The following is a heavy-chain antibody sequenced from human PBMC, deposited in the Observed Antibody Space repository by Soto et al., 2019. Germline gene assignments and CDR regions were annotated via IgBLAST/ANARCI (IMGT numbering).Heavy chain of an antibody. CDR1: GGSISSGGYY. CDR2: IYYSGST. V-gene: IGHV4-31*03. D-gene: IGHD3-10*01. Sequence: PSETLSLTCTVSGGSISSGGYYWSWIRQHPGKGLEWIGYIYYSGSTYYNPSIKSRVTISVDTSKNQFSLKLSSVTAADTAVYYCAGDRRSGWFGEGYYGIDVWGRGTTVPVSS. J-gene: IGHJ6*02. CDR3: AGDRRSGWFGEGYYGIDV.